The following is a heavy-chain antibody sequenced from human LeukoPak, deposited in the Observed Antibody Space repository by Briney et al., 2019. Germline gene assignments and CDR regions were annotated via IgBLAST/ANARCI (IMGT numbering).Heavy chain of an antibody. V-gene: IGHV1-69*04. CDR3: ARAAAGRGYYYYHGMDV. CDR1: GGTFSSYA. D-gene: IGHD6-13*01. Sequence: SVKVSCKASGGTFSSYAISWVRQAPGQGLEWMGRIIPILGIANYAQKFQGRVTITADKSTSTAYMELSSLRSEDTAVYYCARAAAGRGYYYYHGMDVWGQGTTVTVSS. CDR2: IIPILGIA. J-gene: IGHJ6*02.